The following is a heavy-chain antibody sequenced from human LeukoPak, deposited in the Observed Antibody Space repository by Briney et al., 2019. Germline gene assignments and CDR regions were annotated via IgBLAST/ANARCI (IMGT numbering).Heavy chain of an antibody. D-gene: IGHD5-24*01. J-gene: IGHJ5*02. CDR2: IYSGGST. CDR1: GFTFSSNY. V-gene: IGHV3-53*01. Sequence: PGGSLRLSCAASGFTFSSNYMSWVRQAPGKGLEWVSVIYSGGSTYYSDSVKGRFTISRDNSKNTLYLQMNSQRAEDTAVYYCARESLGYKNWFDPWGREPWSPSPQ. CDR3: ARESLGYKNWFDP.